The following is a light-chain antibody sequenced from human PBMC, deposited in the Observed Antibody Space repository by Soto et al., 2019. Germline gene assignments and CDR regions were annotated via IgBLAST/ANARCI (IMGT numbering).Light chain of an antibody. CDR2: YTS. CDR3: QHCENSPPSVT. J-gene: IGKJ3*01. V-gene: IGKV3D-20*01. Sequence: DIVLTQSPATLSLSPGEGATLSCRASQRFSGGFLVWYQQKPGLAPRLLIYYTSIRAPGMPDRFSGSGCGTDVIDTISSMEREDFEVYSGQHCENSPPSVTFGHGTKVDIK. CDR1: QRFSGGF.